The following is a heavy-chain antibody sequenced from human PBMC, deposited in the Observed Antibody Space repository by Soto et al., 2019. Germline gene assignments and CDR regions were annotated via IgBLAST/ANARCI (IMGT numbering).Heavy chain of an antibody. CDR2: IIPIFGTA. Sequence: QVQLVQSGAEVKKPGSSVKVSCKASGGTFSSYAISWVRQAPGQGLEWMGGIIPIFGTANYAQKFQGRVTITADESTSTAYLERSSLRSEDTAVYYCAREGPGRYYSDSSGYYPLDYWGQGTLVTVSS. V-gene: IGHV1-69*01. CDR1: GGTFSSYA. D-gene: IGHD3-22*01. CDR3: AREGPGRYYSDSSGYYPLDY. J-gene: IGHJ4*02.